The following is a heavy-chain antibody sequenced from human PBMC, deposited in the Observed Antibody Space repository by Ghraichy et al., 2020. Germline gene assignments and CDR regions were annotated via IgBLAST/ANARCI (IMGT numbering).Heavy chain of an antibody. D-gene: IGHD3-3*01. Sequence: GESLNISCSASGFTFSSYAMHWVRQAPGKGLEYVSAISSNGGSTYYADSVKGRFTISRDNSKNTLYLQMSSLRAEDTAVYYCVKDLGFFARMDVWGQGTTVTVSS. CDR1: GFTFSSYA. CDR3: VKDLGFFARMDV. V-gene: IGHV3-64D*06. J-gene: IGHJ6*02. CDR2: ISSNGGST.